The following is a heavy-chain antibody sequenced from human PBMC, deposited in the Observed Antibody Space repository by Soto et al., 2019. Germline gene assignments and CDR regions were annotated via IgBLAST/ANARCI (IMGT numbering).Heavy chain of an antibody. V-gene: IGHV5-51*01. CDR3: ARHGVGDILTGQPDY. CDR2: IYPGDSDT. CDR1: GYSFPNYW. D-gene: IGHD3-9*01. Sequence: GESLKISCKASGYSFPNYWLGWVRQMPGKGLEWMGIIYPGDSDTRYSPSFQGQVTISADKSISTAYLQWSSLKASDTAMYYCARHGVGDILTGQPDYWGQGTLVTVSS. J-gene: IGHJ4*02.